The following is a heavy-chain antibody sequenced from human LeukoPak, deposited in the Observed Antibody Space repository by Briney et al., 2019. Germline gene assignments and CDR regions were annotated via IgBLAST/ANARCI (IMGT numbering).Heavy chain of an antibody. CDR3: ATRHEYSYPY. CDR2: IGGNGDTS. D-gene: IGHD5-18*01. J-gene: IGHJ4*02. Sequence: VRQARXXXLEYVSAIGGNGDTSYYADSVKGRFTISRDNSKNTVYLQLGSLRTEDMAVYYCATRHEYSYPYWGQGTLVTVSS. V-gene: IGHV3-64*02.